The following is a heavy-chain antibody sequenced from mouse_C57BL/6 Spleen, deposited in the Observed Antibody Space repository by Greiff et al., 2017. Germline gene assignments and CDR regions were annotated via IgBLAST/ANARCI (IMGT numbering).Heavy chain of an antibody. D-gene: IGHD2-1*01. V-gene: IGHV1-61*01. J-gene: IGHJ4*01. Sequence: QVQLQQPGAELVRPGSSVKLSCKASGYTFTSYWMDWVKQRPGQGLEWIGNIYPSDSETHYNQKFKDKATLTVDKSSSTAYMQLSSLTSEDSAVYYCARNYGNYGGAMDYWGQGTSVTVSS. CDR1: GYTFTSYW. CDR3: ARNYGNYGGAMDY. CDR2: IYPSDSET.